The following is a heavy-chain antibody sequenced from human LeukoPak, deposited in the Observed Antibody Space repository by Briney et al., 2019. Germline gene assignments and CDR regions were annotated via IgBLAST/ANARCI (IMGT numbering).Heavy chain of an antibody. CDR3: VKRLVGTND. CDR2: ISGSGGST. J-gene: IGHJ3*01. Sequence: GGSLRLSCAASGFTFTSYAMSWVRQAPGKGLEWVLMISGSGGSTFYADSVKDRFTISRDNSKSTVYMQMNGLRAEDTAVYYCVKRLVGTNDWGQGTMATVSS. V-gene: IGHV3-23*01. CDR1: GFTFTSYA. D-gene: IGHD1-26*01.